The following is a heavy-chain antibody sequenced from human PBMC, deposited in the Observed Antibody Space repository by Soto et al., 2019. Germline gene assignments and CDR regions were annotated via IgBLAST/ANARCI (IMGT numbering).Heavy chain of an antibody. CDR2: IYYSGST. CDR3: ARLQFTDWFDP. J-gene: IGHJ5*02. V-gene: IGHV4-39*01. D-gene: IGHD1-1*01. Sequence: SLTCTVSCGSISSSSYYWGWIRQPPGKGLEWIGNIYYSGSTYYNPSLKSRVTISVDTSKNQFSLRLSSVTAADTAFYNCARLQFTDWFDPWGQGTLVTVSS. CDR1: CGSISSSSYY.